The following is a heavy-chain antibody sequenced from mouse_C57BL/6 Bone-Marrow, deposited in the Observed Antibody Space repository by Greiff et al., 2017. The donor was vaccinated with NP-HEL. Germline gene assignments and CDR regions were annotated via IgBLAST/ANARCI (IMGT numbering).Heavy chain of an antibody. CDR2: IDPENGDT. CDR1: GFNIKDDY. CDR3: TTTGTIRYFDV. V-gene: IGHV14-4*01. D-gene: IGHD4-1*01. J-gene: IGHJ1*03. Sequence: EVKLVESGAELVRPGASVKLSCTASGFNIKDDYMHWVKQRPEQGLEWIGWIDPENGDTEYASKFQGKATITADTSSNTAYLQLSSLTSEDTAVYYCTTTGTIRYFDVWGTGTTVTVSS.